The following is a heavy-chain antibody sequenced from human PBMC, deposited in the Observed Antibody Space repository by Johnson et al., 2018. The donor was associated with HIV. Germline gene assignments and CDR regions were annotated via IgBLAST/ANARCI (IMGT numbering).Heavy chain of an antibody. V-gene: IGHV3-30*02. CDR3: ARVRRREQKLDAFDI. Sequence: QVQLVESGGGVVQPGGSLRLSCAASGFTFSSYGMHWVRQAPGQGLEWVAFLRYDGSNKYYADSVKGRFTIYRDNSKNTLYLQMNSLRAEDTAVYYCARVRRREQKLDAFDIWGQGTMVTVSS. D-gene: IGHD1-26*01. CDR2: LRYDGSNK. CDR1: GFTFSSYG. J-gene: IGHJ3*02.